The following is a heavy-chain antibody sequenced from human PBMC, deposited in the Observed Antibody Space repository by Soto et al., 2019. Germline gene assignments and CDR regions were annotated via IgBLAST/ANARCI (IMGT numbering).Heavy chain of an antibody. J-gene: IGHJ4*02. CDR2: ISSSSSYT. CDR3: ARDHHRYSGYDYVDY. D-gene: IGHD5-12*01. Sequence: VGSLRLSCAASGFTFSDYYMSWIRQAPGKGLEWVSYISSSSSYTNYADSVKGRFTISRDNAKNSLYLQMNSLRAEDTAVYYYARDHHRYSGYDYVDYWGQGTLVTVSS. CDR1: GFTFSDYY. V-gene: IGHV3-11*05.